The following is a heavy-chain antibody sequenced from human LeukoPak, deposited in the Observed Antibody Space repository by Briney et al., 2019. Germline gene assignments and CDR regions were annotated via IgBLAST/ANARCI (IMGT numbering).Heavy chain of an antibody. CDR1: GGSISSSSYY. J-gene: IGHJ4*02. D-gene: IGHD3-16*01. Sequence: SETLSLTCTVSGGSISSSSYYWGWIRQPPGKGLEWIGSIYYSGSTYYNPSLKSRVTISVDTSKNQFSLKLSSVTAADTAVYYCARKLSTFGGVNDAFDYWGQGTLVTVSS. CDR3: ARKLSTFGGVNDAFDY. CDR2: IYYSGST. V-gene: IGHV4-39*01.